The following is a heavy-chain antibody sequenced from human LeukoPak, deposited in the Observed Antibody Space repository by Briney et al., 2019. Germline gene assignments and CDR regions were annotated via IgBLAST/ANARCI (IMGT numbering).Heavy chain of an antibody. J-gene: IGHJ6*02. CDR3: AREAAEGGYCHGETCHNLYWCMDV. Sequence: GGSLRLSCAASESTFSSSGMHWVRQAPGKGLEWVAFIRYDGTNKYYLDSVKGRFTISIDSSKNTLSLQMISLRPEDTAVYYCAREAAEGGYCHGETCHNLYWCMDVWGQGTTVTVFS. CDR2: IRYDGTNK. D-gene: IGHD2-15*01. CDR1: ESTFSSSG. V-gene: IGHV3-30*02.